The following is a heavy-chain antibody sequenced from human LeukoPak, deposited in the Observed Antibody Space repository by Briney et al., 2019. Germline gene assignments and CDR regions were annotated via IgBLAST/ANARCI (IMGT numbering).Heavy chain of an antibody. D-gene: IGHD4-17*01. Sequence: PSETLSLTCTVSGGSISPYYWSWIRQPPGKGLEWIGYISYSGSTSFNPSLKSRVTISADTSTNQFSLALSSVTAADTAVYYCARAGSYRLTTTLWGQGTLVTVSS. CDR3: ARAGSYRLTTTL. V-gene: IGHV4-59*01. CDR1: GGSISPYY. CDR2: ISYSGST. J-gene: IGHJ4*02.